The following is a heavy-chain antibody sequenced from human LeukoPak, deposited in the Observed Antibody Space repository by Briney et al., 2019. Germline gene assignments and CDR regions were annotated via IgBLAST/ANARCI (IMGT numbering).Heavy chain of an antibody. CDR2: ISSSSSYI. CDR3: ASSGAAGY. J-gene: IGHJ4*02. V-gene: IGHV3-21*01. D-gene: IGHD6-13*01. Sequence: PGGSLRLSCAASGFTFSSYSMNWVRQAPGKGLEWVSSISSSSSYIYYADSVKGRFTVSRDNAKNSLYQQMNSLRAEDTAVYYCASSGAAGYWGQGTLVTVSS. CDR1: GFTFSSYS.